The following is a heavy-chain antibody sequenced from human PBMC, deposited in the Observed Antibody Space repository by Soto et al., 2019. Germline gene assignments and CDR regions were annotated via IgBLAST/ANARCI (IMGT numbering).Heavy chain of an antibody. J-gene: IGHJ4*02. Sequence: ASVKVSCKASGYTFTGYYMHWVRQAPGQGLEWMGWINPNSGGTNYAQKFQGWVTMTRDTSISTAYMELSRLRSDDTAVYYCAGGYSSSWLTFDYWGQGTLVTVS. CDR3: AGGYSSSWLTFDY. CDR1: GYTFTGYY. CDR2: INPNSGGT. V-gene: IGHV1-2*04. D-gene: IGHD6-13*01.